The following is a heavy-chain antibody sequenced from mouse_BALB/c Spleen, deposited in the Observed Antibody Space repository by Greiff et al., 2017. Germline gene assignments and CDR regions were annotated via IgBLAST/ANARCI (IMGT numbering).Heavy chain of an antibody. V-gene: IGHV1-80*01. CDR1: GYAFSSYW. CDR3: ARGEGYAMDY. J-gene: IGHJ4*01. Sequence: QVQLKQSGAELVRPGSSVKISCKASGYAFSSYWMNWVKQRPGQGLEWIGQIYPGDGDTNYNGKFKGKATLTADKSSSTAYMQLSSLTSEDSAVYFCARGEGYAMDYWGQGTSVTVSS. CDR2: IYPGDGDT.